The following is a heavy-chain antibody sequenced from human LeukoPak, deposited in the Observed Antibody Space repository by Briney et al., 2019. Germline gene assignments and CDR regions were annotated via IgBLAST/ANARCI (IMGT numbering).Heavy chain of an antibody. CDR1: GFIFSSYS. CDR2: INYNSGSI. CDR3: AKGSRIGRWLPLDY. D-gene: IGHD5-24*01. Sequence: GGSLRLSCAASGFIFSSYSMSWVRQAPGKGLEWVSSINYNSGSIDYADSVKGRFTISRVNAKSSLYLQMNSLRAEDTALYYCAKGSRIGRWLPLDYWGQGTLVTASS. V-gene: IGHV3-20*04. J-gene: IGHJ4*02.